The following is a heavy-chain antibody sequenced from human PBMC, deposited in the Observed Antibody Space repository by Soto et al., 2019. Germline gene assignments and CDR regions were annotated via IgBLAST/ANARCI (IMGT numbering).Heavy chain of an antibody. CDR3: ARGRVEGYDFWSGYFFDY. CDR1: GGSISSYY. D-gene: IGHD3-3*01. J-gene: IGHJ4*02. CDR2: IYYSGST. Sequence: SSETLSLTCTVSGGSISSYYWSWIRQPPGKGLEWIGYIYYSGSTNYNPSLKSRVTISVDTSKNQFSLKLSSVTAADTAVYYCARGRVEGYDFWSGYFFDYWGQGTLVTVSS. V-gene: IGHV4-59*01.